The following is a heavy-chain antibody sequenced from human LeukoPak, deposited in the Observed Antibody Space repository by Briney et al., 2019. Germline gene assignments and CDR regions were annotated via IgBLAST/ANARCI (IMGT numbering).Heavy chain of an antibody. V-gene: IGHV4-4*09. Sequence: SETLSLTCTVSGGSISSYYWSWIRQPPGKGLEWIGYIYTSGSTNYNPSLKSRVTISVDTSKNQFSLKLSSVTAADTAVYYCARHVFLDSSGQGDAFDIWGQGTMVTVSS. CDR1: GGSISSYY. CDR3: ARHVFLDSSGQGDAFDI. CDR2: IYTSGST. J-gene: IGHJ3*02. D-gene: IGHD3-22*01.